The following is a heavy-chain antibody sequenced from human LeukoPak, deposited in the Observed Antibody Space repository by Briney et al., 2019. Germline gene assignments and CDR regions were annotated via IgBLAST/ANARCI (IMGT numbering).Heavy chain of an antibody. CDR1: GFTFSDYY. CDR2: ISSSGSTI. V-gene: IGHV3-11*01. CDR3: ARGTMVRGVILKPVDY. J-gene: IGHJ4*02. Sequence: GGSLRLSCAASGFTFSDYYMSWIRQAPGKGLEWVSYISSSGSTIYYADSVKGRFTISRDNAKNSLYLQMNSLRAEGTAVYYCARGTMVRGVILKPVDYWGQGTLVTVSS. D-gene: IGHD3-10*01.